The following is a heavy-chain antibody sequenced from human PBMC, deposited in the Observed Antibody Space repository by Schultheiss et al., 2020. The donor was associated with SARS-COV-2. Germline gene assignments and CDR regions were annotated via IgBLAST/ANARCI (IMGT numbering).Heavy chain of an antibody. CDR1: GGSISSSSYF. Sequence: SQTLSLTCTLSGGSISSSSYFWGWIRQPPGKGLEWIGNIYYSGSTNYNPSLKSRVTISVDTSKNQFSLKLSSVTAADTAVYYCATGSGGIWGQGTTVTVSS. CDR2: IYYSGST. V-gene: IGHV4-39*07. D-gene: IGHD3-10*01. J-gene: IGHJ6*02. CDR3: ATGSGGI.